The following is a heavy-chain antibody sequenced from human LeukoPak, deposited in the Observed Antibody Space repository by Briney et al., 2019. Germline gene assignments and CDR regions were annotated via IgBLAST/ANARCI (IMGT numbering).Heavy chain of an antibody. V-gene: IGHV3-23*01. D-gene: IGHD3-3*01. CDR2: ISNDGVYT. CDR3: ASLITIFGVVIIDP. J-gene: IGHJ5*02. Sequence: PGGSLRLSCVASGFTFRNYAMSWVRQSPGKGLEWISTISNDGVYTFHADSVKGRLTISRDNSKNTLYLQMNSLRAEDTAVYYCASLITIFGVVIIDPWGQGTLVTVSS. CDR1: GFTFRNYA.